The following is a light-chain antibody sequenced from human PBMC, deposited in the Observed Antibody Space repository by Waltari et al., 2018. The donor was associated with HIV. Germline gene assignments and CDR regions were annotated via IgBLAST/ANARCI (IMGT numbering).Light chain of an antibody. CDR3: QSYDSSLSGWV. V-gene: IGLV1-40*01. Sequence: QSVLTQPPSVSGAPGQRVTISCSGSSSNIGSGYDVHWYQQLPGTAPKLLIYANSNRPSGVPGRFSGSKSGTAASLAITGRQAGDEADYYCQSYDSSLSGWVFGGGTKLTVL. J-gene: IGLJ3*02. CDR2: ANS. CDR1: SSNIGSGYD.